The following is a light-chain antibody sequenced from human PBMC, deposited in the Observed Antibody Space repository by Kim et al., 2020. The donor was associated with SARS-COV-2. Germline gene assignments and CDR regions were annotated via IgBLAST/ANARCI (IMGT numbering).Light chain of an antibody. CDR1: NIGSQS. Sequence: SYELTQPPSASVAPGKTASITCGGNNIGSQSVHWYQQKPGQAPVMVSYYDSDRPSGIPERFSGSNSGNTATLTISRVEAGDEADYYCQVWDSSSDHVVFGGGTQLTVL. V-gene: IGLV3-21*04. J-gene: IGLJ2*01. CDR3: QVWDSSSDHVV. CDR2: YDS.